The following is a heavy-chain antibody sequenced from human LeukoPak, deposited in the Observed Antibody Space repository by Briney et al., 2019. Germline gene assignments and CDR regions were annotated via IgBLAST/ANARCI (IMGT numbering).Heavy chain of an antibody. CDR3: AKNYYDSSGYFDY. CDR1: GFSFSSYW. CDR2: IRYDGSNK. D-gene: IGHD3-22*01. J-gene: IGHJ4*02. V-gene: IGHV3-30*02. Sequence: GGSLRLSCAASGFSFSSYWMSWVRQAPGKGLEWVAFIRYDGSNKYYADSVKGRFTISRDNSKNTLYLQMNSLRAEDTAVYYCAKNYYDSSGYFDYWGQGTLSPSPQ.